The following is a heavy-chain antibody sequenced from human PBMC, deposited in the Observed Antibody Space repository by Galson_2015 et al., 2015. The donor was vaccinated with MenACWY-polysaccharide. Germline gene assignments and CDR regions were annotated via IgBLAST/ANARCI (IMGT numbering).Heavy chain of an antibody. J-gene: IGHJ3*02. D-gene: IGHD3-3*02. V-gene: IGHV6-1*01. CDR1: GDRVSRKSAT. CDR2: TYDRSNWDS. Sequence: SASSGDRVSRKSATRNWIRQAPSTGREGLGRTYDRSNWDSDYAESVKGRITINPDTSKNQFSLQLNSVTPEDSAVYYCARDHSAFRARSDFDIWGQGTMVTVSS. CDR3: ARDHSAFRARSDFDI.